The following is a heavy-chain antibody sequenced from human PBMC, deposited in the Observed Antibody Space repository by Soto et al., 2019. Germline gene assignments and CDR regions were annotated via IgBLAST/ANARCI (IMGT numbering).Heavy chain of an antibody. Sequence: QVQLVESGGGVVQPGRSLRLSCAASGFTFSSYAMHWVRQAPGKGLGWVAVISYDGSNKYYADSVKGRFTISRDNSKNTLYLQMNSLRAEDTAVYYCARGSSKARRWLQLSGYWGQGSLVTVSS. J-gene: IGHJ4*02. CDR1: GFTFSSYA. CDR3: ARGSSKARRWLQLSGY. CDR2: ISYDGSNK. V-gene: IGHV3-30-3*01. D-gene: IGHD5-12*01.